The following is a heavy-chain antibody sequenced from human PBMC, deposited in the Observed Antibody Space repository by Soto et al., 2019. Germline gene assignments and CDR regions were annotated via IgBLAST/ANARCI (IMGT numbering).Heavy chain of an antibody. J-gene: IGHJ1*01. V-gene: IGHV2-5*02. CDR3: AHRRYYYDSSGYYYAYFQH. CDR2: IYWDDDK. D-gene: IGHD3-22*01. Sequence: QITLKESGPTLVKPTQTLTLTCTFSGFSLSTSGVGVGWIRQPPGKALEWLALIYWDDDKRYSPSLKSRLTITKDPSKNQVVLTMTNMDPVDTATYYCAHRRYYYDSSGYYYAYFQHWGQGTLVTVSS. CDR1: GFSLSTSGVG.